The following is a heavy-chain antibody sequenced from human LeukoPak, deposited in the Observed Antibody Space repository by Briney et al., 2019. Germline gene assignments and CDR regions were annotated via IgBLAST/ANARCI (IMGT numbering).Heavy chain of an antibody. CDR3: ARGRVMVRGVILDY. J-gene: IGHJ4*02. CDR1: GYTFTSYD. CDR2: MNPNSGNT. D-gene: IGHD3-10*01. V-gene: IGHV1-8*01. Sequence: LWASVKVSCKASGYTFTSYDINWVRQATGQGLEWMGWMNPNSGNTGYAQKFQGRVTMTRNTSISTAYMELSSLRSEDTAVYYYARGRVMVRGVILDYWGQGTLVTVSS.